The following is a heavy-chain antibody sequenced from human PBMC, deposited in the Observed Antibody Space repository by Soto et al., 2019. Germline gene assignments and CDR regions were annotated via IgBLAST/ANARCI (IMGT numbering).Heavy chain of an antibody. CDR3: TKGALGYCRHGLCYQHSDY. V-gene: IGHV3-23*01. Sequence: EVQMLESGGGLVQPGGSLRLSCAVSGLTFDTYAMSWVRQAPGKGLAWVSTISRTSSQTHYADSVKGRFTISRDNSKNLRFLQTDSLRVEDTAIYYCTKGALGYCRHGLCYQHSDYWVQGSLVTVS. CDR2: ISRTSSQT. CDR1: GLTFDTYA. D-gene: IGHD2-8*01. J-gene: IGHJ4*02.